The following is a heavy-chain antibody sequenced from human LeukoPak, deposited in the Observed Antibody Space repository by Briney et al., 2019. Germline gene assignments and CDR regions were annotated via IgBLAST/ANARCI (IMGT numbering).Heavy chain of an antibody. CDR1: GGSISSGSYY. J-gene: IGHJ3*02. Sequence: SETLSLTCTVSGGSISSGSYYWGWIRQPPGKGLEWIGSIYYSGSTYYNPSLKSRVTISVDTSRNQFSLKLSSVTAADTAVYYCATSMVRGVVSSSKGAFDIWGQGTMVTVSS. D-gene: IGHD3-10*01. V-gene: IGHV4-39*01. CDR2: IYYSGST. CDR3: ATSMVRGVVSSSKGAFDI.